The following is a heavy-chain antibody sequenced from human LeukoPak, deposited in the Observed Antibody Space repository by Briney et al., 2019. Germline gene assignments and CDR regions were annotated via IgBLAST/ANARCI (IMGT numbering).Heavy chain of an antibody. CDR2: ISYDGSNK. CDR1: GFTFSSYG. D-gene: IGHD3-16*01. CDR3: ARDQGGVGY. V-gene: IGHV3-30*03. Sequence: PGGSLRLSCAASGFTFSSYGMHWVRQAPGKGLEWVAVISYDGSNKYYVDSVKGRFTISRDNAKNSLYLQMNSLRAEDTAVYYCARDQGGVGYWGQGTLVTVSS. J-gene: IGHJ4*02.